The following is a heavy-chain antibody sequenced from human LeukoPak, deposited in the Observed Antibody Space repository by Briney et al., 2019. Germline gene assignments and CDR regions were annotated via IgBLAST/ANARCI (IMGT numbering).Heavy chain of an antibody. D-gene: IGHD2-2*01. V-gene: IGHV1-2*02. CDR3: ARAVGDVIVPTAPLDY. CDR1: GYIFTGYY. Sequence: ASVKVSCKASGYIFTGYYIHWVRQAPGQGLEWMGWITPNSGDTSSALKFQGRVTMTWDTSMNTAYMELSRLTSDDTSVYYCARAVGDVIVPTAPLDYWGQGTLVTVSS. CDR2: ITPNSGDT. J-gene: IGHJ4*02.